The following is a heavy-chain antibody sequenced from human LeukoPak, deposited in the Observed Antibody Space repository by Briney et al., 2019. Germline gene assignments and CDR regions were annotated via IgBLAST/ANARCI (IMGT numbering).Heavy chain of an antibody. D-gene: IGHD2-2*02. V-gene: IGHV4-59*01. Sequence: PSETLSLTCTVSGGSISTYYWSWIRQPPGKGLEWIGNIYYSGSTIYNPSLKSRVTMSVDTSKNQFSLNLTSVTAADTAVYYCARGGAYCSSTSCYNDYWGQGTLVTVSS. J-gene: IGHJ4*02. CDR3: ARGGAYCSSTSCYNDY. CDR2: IYYSGST. CDR1: GGSISTYY.